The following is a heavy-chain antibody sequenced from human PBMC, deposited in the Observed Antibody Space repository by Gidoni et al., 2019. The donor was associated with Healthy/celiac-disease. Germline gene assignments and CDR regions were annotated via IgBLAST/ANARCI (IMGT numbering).Heavy chain of an antibody. J-gene: IGHJ4*02. CDR2: IAYDGSNK. V-gene: IGHV3-30*18. D-gene: IGHD3-9*01. CDR1: GFTFSSYG. CDR3: AKDSRDILTGYLFDY. Sequence: QVQLVESGGGVVQPGRSLRLSCAASGFTFSSYGMHWVRQAPGKGLEWVAVIAYDGSNKYYADSVKGRFTISRDNSKNTLYLQMNSLRAEDTAVYYCAKDSRDILTGYLFDYWGQGTLVTVSS.